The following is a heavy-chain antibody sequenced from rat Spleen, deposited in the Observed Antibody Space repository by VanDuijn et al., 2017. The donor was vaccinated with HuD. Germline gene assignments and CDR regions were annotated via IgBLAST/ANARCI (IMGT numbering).Heavy chain of an antibody. CDR1: GFSISSHG. Sequence: QVQLKESGPGLVQPSQTLSLTCTVSGFSISSHGVIWVRQPPGKGLEWMGVIWNTGGTRYNSALKSRLSISKDTSKSQVFLKMNSLQTEDTATYYCASSYMPFDYWGQGVMVTVSS. CDR2: IWNTGGT. D-gene: IGHD1-2*01. J-gene: IGHJ2*01. CDR3: ASSYMPFDY. V-gene: IGHV2-41*01.